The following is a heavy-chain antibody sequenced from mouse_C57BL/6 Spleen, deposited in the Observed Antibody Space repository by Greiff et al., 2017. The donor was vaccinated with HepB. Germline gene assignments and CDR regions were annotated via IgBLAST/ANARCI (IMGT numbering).Heavy chain of an antibody. CDR2: ISSGGSYT. CDR3: ARGAYSNYAMDY. V-gene: IGHV5-6*01. CDR1: GFTFSSYG. D-gene: IGHD2-5*01. Sequence: EVQGVESGGDLVKPGGSLKLSCAASGFTFSSYGMSWVRQTPDKRLEWVATISSGGSYTYYPDSVKGRFTISRDNAKNTLYLQMSSLKSEDTAMYYCARGAYSNYAMDYWGQGTSVTVSS. J-gene: IGHJ4*01.